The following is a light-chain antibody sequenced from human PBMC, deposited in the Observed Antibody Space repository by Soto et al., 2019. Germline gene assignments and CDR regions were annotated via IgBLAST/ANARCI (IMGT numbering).Light chain of an antibody. CDR2: NVD. J-gene: IGLJ2*01. V-gene: IGLV2-14*03. CDR3: SSYADSSPVV. Sequence: QSALTQVASVSASPGQSITISCTGTSSDVGGHNYVSWYQQHPGNAPKLMIYNVDYRPSGVSNRFSGSKSGNTASLTISGLQADDEAYYYCSSYADSSPVVFGGGTKLTVL. CDR1: SSDVGGHNY.